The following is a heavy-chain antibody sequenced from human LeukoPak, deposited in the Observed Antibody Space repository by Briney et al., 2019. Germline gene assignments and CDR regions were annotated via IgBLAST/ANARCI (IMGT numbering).Heavy chain of an antibody. CDR2: IIPILGIA. Sequence: ASVKVSCKASGGTFSSYAISWVRQAPGQGLEWMGRIIPILGIANYAQKFQGRVTITADKSTSTAYMELSSLRSEDTAVYYCARDPTLDVDTAMAAIWGQGTLVTVSS. J-gene: IGHJ4*02. CDR3: ARDPTLDVDTAMAAI. V-gene: IGHV1-69*04. CDR1: GGTFSSYA. D-gene: IGHD5-18*01.